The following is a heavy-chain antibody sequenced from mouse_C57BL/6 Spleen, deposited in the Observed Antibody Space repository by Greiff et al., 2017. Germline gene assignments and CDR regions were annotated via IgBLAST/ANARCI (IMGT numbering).Heavy chain of an antibody. CDR2: ISSGSSTI. Sequence: DVMLVESGGGLVKPGGSLKLSCAASGFTFSDYGMHWVRQAPEKGLEWVAYISSGSSTIYYADTVKGRFTISRDNAKNTLFLQMSSLRSEDTAVYYCARRGDYYGSSYYFDYWGQGTTLTVSS. CDR3: ARRGDYYGSSYYFDY. J-gene: IGHJ2*01. D-gene: IGHD1-1*01. CDR1: GFTFSDYG. V-gene: IGHV5-17*01.